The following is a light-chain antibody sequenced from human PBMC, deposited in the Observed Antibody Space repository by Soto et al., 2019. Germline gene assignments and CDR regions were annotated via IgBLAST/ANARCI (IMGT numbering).Light chain of an antibody. Sequence: VLTQAPGTLSLYPGQRDTLTCRASQSVSSRLAWYQHKPGQAPRLLIYGASSRATGTPDRFSGSGSGTDFTLTISSLQPEDFAVYYCLQYSDWWRIGQGTKVDIK. CDR3: LQYSDWWR. V-gene: IGKV3-15*01. J-gene: IGKJ1*01. CDR2: GAS. CDR1: QSVSSR.